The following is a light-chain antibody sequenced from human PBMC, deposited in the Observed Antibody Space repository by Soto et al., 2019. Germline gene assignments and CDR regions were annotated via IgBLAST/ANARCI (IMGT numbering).Light chain of an antibody. J-gene: IGKJ1*01. CDR3: QQYDDWPWT. Sequence: VMTQSPATLSVAPGGRATLACGASRNVFTKVAWYQQKPGQAPRLLIYAASTRATGVPGRLSGGGSGTAFTFTISSLQAEDVAVYYCQQYDDWPWTFGEGTKVEI. CDR2: AAS. CDR1: RNVFTK. V-gene: IGKV3D-15*01.